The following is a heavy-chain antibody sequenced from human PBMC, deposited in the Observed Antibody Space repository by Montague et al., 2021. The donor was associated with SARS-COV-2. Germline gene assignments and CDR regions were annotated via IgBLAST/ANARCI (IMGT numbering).Heavy chain of an antibody. CDR3: ARWDPQTLTVISLRGKSANDY. D-gene: IGHD4-11*01. CDR1: GESFSGFF. Sequence: SETLSLTSAVYGESFSGFFWSWIRQPLGKGLEWIAEINDRGVTNYNYNPSLGSRVTISADTSKNQFSLKLRSVTAADTAVYYCARWDPQTLTVISLRGKSANDYWGQGTLVTVSS. V-gene: IGHV4-34*01. J-gene: IGHJ4*02. CDR2: INDRGVTNY.